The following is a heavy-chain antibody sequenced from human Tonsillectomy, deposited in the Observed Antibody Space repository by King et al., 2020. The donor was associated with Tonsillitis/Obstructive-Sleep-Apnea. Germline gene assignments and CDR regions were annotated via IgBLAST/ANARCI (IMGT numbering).Heavy chain of an antibody. J-gene: IGHJ2*01. CDR2: TYYRAKWYI. CDR1: GDSVSSNSAA. CDR3: AREGATGGGRPYWYVDL. D-gene: IGHD3-16*01. V-gene: IGHV6-1*01. Sequence: VQLQQSGPGLVKPSQTLSLTCAISGDSVSSNSAAWTWIRQSPSRGLEWLGRTYYRAKWYIDYAISVKSRITINPDTSKNQFSLQLNSVTPEDTAVYYCAREGATGGGRPYWYVDLWGRGTLAT.